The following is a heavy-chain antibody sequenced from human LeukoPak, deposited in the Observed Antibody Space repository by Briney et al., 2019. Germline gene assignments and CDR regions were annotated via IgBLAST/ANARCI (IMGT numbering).Heavy chain of an antibody. J-gene: IGHJ4*02. Sequence: PSETLSLTCAVYGGSFSGYYWSWIRQPPGKGLEWIGEINHSGSTNYNPSLKSRVTISVDTSKNQFSLKLSSVTAADTAVYYCARLRYYDSPPADYWGQGTLVTVSS. CDR3: ARLRYYDSPPADY. V-gene: IGHV4-34*01. CDR2: INHSGST. CDR1: GGSFSGYY. D-gene: IGHD3-22*01.